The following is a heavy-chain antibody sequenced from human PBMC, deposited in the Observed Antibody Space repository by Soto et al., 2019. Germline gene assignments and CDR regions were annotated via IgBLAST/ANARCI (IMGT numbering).Heavy chain of an antibody. Sequence: SETLSLTCTVSGVSMSSHYWTWLRQPPGKGLEWIGYISYSGSTYYNPSLKTRVTISADTSRNQFSLKLSSAIAADTAVYYCARADPGASVGYWGQGTLVTVSS. CDR3: ARADPGASVGY. V-gene: IGHV4-59*11. CDR2: ISYSGST. CDR1: GVSMSSHY. D-gene: IGHD3-16*01. J-gene: IGHJ4*02.